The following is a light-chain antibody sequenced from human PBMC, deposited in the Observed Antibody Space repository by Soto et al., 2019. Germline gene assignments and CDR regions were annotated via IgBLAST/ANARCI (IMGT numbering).Light chain of an antibody. CDR2: DVS. Sequence: LTQPRSGCGSTGQSCTISCTGTISDVGGYNYVSWYQQHPGKAPKLMIYDVSKWPAGVTHRFSGSKSGNTASLTISGLQAEDEADYSCSSYAGNDTYVFGTGTKVTGL. V-gene: IGLV2-11*01. CDR1: ISDVGGYNY. CDR3: SSYAGNDTYV. J-gene: IGLJ1*01.